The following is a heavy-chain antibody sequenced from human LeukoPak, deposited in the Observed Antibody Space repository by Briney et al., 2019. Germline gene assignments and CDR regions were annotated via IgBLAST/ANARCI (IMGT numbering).Heavy chain of an antibody. CDR3: ASVLIHGILEY. J-gene: IGHJ4*02. D-gene: IGHD1-26*01. V-gene: IGHV3-11*01. CDR2: IDGSGTTR. CDR1: GFTFTDYF. Sequence: GGSLRLSCAASGFTFTDYFMTWIRQAPGKGLEWVSYIDGSGTTRYYSDSVKGRFTISRDNAQNSLYLQMNSLRDEDTAVYYCASVLIHGILEYWGQGTLVTVSS.